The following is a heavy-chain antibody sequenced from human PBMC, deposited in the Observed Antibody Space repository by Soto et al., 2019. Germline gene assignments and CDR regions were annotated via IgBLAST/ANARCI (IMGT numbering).Heavy chain of an antibody. D-gene: IGHD2-2*01. J-gene: IGHJ6*02. Sequence: QVQLVQSGAEVKKPGASVKVSCKASGYTFTSYGISWVRQAPGQGLEWMGWIIAYNGNTNYAQKLQGRVTMTTDTSTSTAYIELRSLRSDDTAVYYCARMMGYYSSTSCYFNYYYYYGMDVWGQGTTVTVSS. CDR1: GYTFTSYG. CDR2: IIAYNGNT. CDR3: ARMMGYYSSTSCYFNYYYYYGMDV. V-gene: IGHV1-18*01.